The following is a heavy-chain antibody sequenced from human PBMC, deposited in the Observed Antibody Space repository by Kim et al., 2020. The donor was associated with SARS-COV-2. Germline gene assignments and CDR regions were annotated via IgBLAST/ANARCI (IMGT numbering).Heavy chain of an antibody. V-gene: IGHV2-5*02. CDR2: IYWDDDK. CDR3: AHSRSRGWYTILRVGVPTLDY. Sequence: SGPTLVKPTQTLTLTCTFSGFSLSTSGVGVGWIRQPPGKALEWLALIYWDDDKRYSPSLKSGLTITKDTSKNQVVLTMTNMDPVDTATYYCAHSRSRGWYTILRVGVPTLDYWGQGTLVTVSS. D-gene: IGHD6-19*01. J-gene: IGHJ4*02. CDR1: GFSLSTSGVG.